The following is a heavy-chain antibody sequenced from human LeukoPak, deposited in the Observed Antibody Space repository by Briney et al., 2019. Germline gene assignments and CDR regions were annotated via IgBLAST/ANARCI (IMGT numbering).Heavy chain of an antibody. J-gene: IGHJ5*02. V-gene: IGHV1-2*02. CDR1: GYTFTGYY. CDR2: INPNSCGT. CDR3: ARGGDSGNLA. Sequence: ASVKVSCKASGYTFTGYYMHWVRQAPGQGLEWMGWINPNSCGTNYAQNFHGRVTINKDTSISTDYMELSRLRSDYTAVYYCARGGDSGNLAWGQGTLVTVSS. D-gene: IGHD1-26*01.